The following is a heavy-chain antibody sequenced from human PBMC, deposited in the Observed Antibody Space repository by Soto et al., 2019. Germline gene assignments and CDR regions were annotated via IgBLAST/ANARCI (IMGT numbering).Heavy chain of an antibody. D-gene: IGHD3-9*01. CDR1: GYTFTSYA. CDR3: ARGDYDILTGYPPFDY. V-gene: IGHV1-3*01. J-gene: IGHJ4*02. Sequence: GASVKVSCKASGYTFTSYAMHWVRQAPGQRLEWMGWINAGNGNTKYSQKFQGRVTITRDTSASTAYMELSSLRSEDTAVYYCARGDYDILTGYPPFDYWGQGTLVTVSS. CDR2: INAGNGNT.